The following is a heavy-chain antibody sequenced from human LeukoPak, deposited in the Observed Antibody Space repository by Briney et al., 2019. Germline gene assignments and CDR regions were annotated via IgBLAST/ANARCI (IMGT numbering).Heavy chain of an antibody. CDR3: ARAPGEQWLVRRTHFDY. CDR1: DGSVSSGSDY. V-gene: IGHV4-39*07. J-gene: IGHJ4*02. D-gene: IGHD6-19*01. Sequence: PSETLSLTCTVSDGSVSSGSDYWSWIRQAPGRGLEWIGSIYHSGSTYYNPSLKSRVTISVDTSKNQFSLKLSSVTAADTAVHYCARAPGEQWLVRRTHFDYWGQGTLVTVSS. CDR2: IYHSGST.